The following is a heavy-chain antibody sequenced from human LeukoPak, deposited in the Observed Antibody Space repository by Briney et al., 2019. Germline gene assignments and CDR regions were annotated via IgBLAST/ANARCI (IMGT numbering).Heavy chain of an antibody. CDR2: IIPILDVT. CDR3: ARVITTGYYYYYGMDV. J-gene: IGHJ6*02. Sequence: ASVTVSCKASGGTFTNYAINWVRQAPGQGLEWMGRIIPILDVTNYAQKFQGRVTITADQSTSTAYMELSSLRSEDTAVYYCARVITTGYYYYYGMDVWGQGTTVTVSS. CDR1: GGTFTNYA. V-gene: IGHV1-69*04. D-gene: IGHD4-11*01.